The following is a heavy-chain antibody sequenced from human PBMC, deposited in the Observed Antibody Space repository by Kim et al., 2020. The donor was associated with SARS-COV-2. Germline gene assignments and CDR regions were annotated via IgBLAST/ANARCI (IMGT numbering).Heavy chain of an antibody. V-gene: IGHV3-23*01. J-gene: IGHJ5*02. CDR1: GFPFSSFA. Sequence: GGSLRLSCAASGFPFSSFAMSWVRQAPGKGLEWVSTISASGASTYSADSVKGRLTISRDNSKNTLSLQMNSLRAEDTAVYYCAKVQVWFGVAFGSWGQGPRVTV. D-gene: IGHD3-10*01. CDR2: ISASGAST. CDR3: AKVQVWFGVAFGS.